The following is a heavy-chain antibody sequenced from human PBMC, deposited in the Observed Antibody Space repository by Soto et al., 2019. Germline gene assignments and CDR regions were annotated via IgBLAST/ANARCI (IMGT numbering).Heavy chain of an antibody. CDR2: IYPGDSDT. CDR1: GYSFTSYW. D-gene: IGHD6-6*01. CDR3: ARSPGQLVNPFDY. V-gene: IGHV5-51*01. Sequence: PGESLKISCKGSGYSFTSYWIGWVRQMPGKGLEWMGIIYPGDSDTRYSPSFQGQVTISADKSISTAYLQWRSLKASDTAMYYCARSPGQLVNPFDYWGQGTLVTVSS. J-gene: IGHJ4*02.